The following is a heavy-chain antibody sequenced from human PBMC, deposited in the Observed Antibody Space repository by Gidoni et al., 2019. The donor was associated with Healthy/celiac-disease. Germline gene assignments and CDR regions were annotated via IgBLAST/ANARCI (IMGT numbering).Heavy chain of an antibody. CDR3: ARHGNYDILTGYYMGWFDP. V-gene: IGHV4-39*01. D-gene: IGHD3-9*01. CDR2: IYYSGST. J-gene: IGHJ5*02. Sequence: QLQLQESGPGLVKPSETLSLTCTVSGGSISSSSYYWGWIRQPPGKGLEWIGSIYYSGSTYYNPSLKSRVTISVDTSKNQFSLKLSSVTAADTAVYYCARHGNYDILTGYYMGWFDPWGQGTLVTVSS. CDR1: GGSISSSSYY.